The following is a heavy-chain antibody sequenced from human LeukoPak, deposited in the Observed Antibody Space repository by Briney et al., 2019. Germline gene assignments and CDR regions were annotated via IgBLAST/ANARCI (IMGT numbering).Heavy chain of an antibody. V-gene: IGHV3-7*01. D-gene: IGHD6-19*01. CDR2: IKRDGSDK. CDR3: ARALYNTGWYPDYFDS. CDR1: GFTFSSYW. Sequence: GGSLRLSCAASGFTFSSYWMSWVREAPGKGLEWVANIKRDGSDKYYVGSVEGRFTISRDNDKNSLFLQMSSLRTEDTATYYCARALYNTGWYPDYFDSWGQGALVTVYS. J-gene: IGHJ4*02.